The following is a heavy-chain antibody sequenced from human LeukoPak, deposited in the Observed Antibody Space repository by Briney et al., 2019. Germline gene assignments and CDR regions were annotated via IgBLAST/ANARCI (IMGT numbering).Heavy chain of an antibody. CDR2: IYPGDSDT. CDR3: ARSWVAGYGTVLDY. V-gene: IGHV5-51*01. Sequence: GESLKISCKGSGFSFTNYWIGWVRQMPGKGLEWMGIIYPGDSDTRYSPSFQGQVTISVDKYIGIAYLQWSSLKASDTAMYYCARSWVAGYGTVLDYWGQGTLVSVSS. CDR1: GFSFTNYW. J-gene: IGHJ4*02. D-gene: IGHD6-19*01.